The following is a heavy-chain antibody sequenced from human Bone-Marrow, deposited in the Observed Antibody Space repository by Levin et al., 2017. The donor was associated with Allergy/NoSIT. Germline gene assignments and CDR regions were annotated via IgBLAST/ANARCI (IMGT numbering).Heavy chain of an antibody. CDR1: GHTFADYY. CDR2: INPNSGGT. J-gene: IGHJ5*02. CDR3: ASGGYYGSGSPSGWFDP. V-gene: IGHV1-2*02. Sequence: AASVKVSCKGFGHTFADYYLHWLRQAPGQGLEWMGWINPNSGGTKYAQKFQGRVTMTRDTSISTGYMELSSLRSDDTAVYYCASGGYYGSGSPSGWFDPWGQGALVTVSS. D-gene: IGHD3-10*01.